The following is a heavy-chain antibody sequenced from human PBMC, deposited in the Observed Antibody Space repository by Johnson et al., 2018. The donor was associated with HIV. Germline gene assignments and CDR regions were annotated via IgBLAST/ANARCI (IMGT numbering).Heavy chain of an antibody. V-gene: IGHV3-30-3*01. Sequence: QAQLVESGGGLVQPGGSTRLSCAASGFTFSDYYMSWIRQAPGKGLEWVAVISYDGSNKYYADSVKGRFTISRDNSKNTLYLQMNSLRAEDTAVYYCARQFRSVGAPDAFDIWGQGTMVTISS. CDR3: ARQFRSVGAPDAFDI. J-gene: IGHJ3*02. CDR1: GFTFSDYY. D-gene: IGHD1-26*01. CDR2: ISYDGSNK.